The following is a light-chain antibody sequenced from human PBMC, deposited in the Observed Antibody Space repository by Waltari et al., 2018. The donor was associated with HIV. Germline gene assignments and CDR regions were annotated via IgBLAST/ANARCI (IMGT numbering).Light chain of an antibody. CDR3: SSWDGTLYGVA. V-gene: IGLV1-44*01. J-gene: IGLJ2*01. Sequence: QSVLTQPPSASGTPGQTVTISCSGSDSNLGTNTVNWSQQLPGAAPKLLIYTNTQRPSGVPDRFSGSKSGTSASLAISGLQSEDEALYYCSSWDGTLYGVAFGGGTKVTVL. CDR1: DSNLGTNT. CDR2: TNT.